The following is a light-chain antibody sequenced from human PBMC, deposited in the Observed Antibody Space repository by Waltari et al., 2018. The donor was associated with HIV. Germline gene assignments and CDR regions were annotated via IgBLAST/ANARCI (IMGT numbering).Light chain of an antibody. CDR3: SSYTSSSTPWV. V-gene: IGLV2-14*04. CDR2: DVS. CDR1: SSDVGGYNY. Sequence: VSGSPGQSITISCTGTSSDVGGYNYVSWYQQHPGKAPKLMIYDVSNRPSGVSNRFSGSKSGNTASLTISGLQAEDEADYYCSSYTSSSTPWVFGGGTKLTVL. J-gene: IGLJ3*02.